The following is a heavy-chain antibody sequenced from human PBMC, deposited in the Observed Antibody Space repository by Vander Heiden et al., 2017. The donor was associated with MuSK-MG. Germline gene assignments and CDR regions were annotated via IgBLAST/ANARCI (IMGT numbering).Heavy chain of an antibody. CDR3: ARVIYYDSPNWFDP. Sequence: EVQLVESGGGLVQPGGSLRLSCAASGFTFSSHWMSWVRQAPGKGLEWVAKIKQDGSEKYYVDSVKGRFTISRDNAKNSLYLQMNSLRAEDTAVYYCARVIYYDSPNWFDPWGQGTLVTVSS. CDR2: IKQDGSEK. J-gene: IGHJ5*02. V-gene: IGHV3-7*01. CDR1: GFTFSSHW. D-gene: IGHD3-22*01.